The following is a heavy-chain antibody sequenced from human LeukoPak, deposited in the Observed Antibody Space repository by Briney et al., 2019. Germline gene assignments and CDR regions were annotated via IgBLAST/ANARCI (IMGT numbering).Heavy chain of an antibody. D-gene: IGHD3-16*01. CDR3: ARDMNPTHYFDY. V-gene: IGHV4-38-2*02. J-gene: IGHJ4*02. Sequence: SETLSLTCNVSGYSISSGYYWAWIRHAPGKGLEWIGSIYHSGYTHYNPSLKGRVTISVGTSKNDFSLKLSSVAAADTAIYYCARDMNPTHYFDYWGQGTLVTVSS. CDR2: IYHSGYT. CDR1: GYSISSGYY.